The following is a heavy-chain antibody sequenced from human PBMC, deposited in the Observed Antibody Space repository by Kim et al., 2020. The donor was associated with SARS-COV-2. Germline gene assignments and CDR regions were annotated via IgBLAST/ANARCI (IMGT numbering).Heavy chain of an antibody. D-gene: IGHD1-20*01. V-gene: IGHV6-1*01. J-gene: IGHJ6*03. CDR3: AREADNWNDGYYYYYMDV. Sequence: SQTLSLTCAISGDSVSSNSAAWNWIRQSPSRGLEWLGRTYYRSKWYNDYAVSVKSRITINPDTSKNQFSLQLNSVTPEDTALYYCAREADNWNDGYYYYYMDVWGKGTTVTVSS. CDR2: TYYRSKWYN. CDR1: GDSVSSNSAA.